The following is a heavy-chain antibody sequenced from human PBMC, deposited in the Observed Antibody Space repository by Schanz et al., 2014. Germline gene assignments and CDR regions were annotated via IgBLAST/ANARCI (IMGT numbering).Heavy chain of an antibody. CDR2: ICSSGNTI. Sequence: QVQLVESGGGVVQPGGSLRLSCAASGFTFSTYAMRWIRQAPGKGLEWVSYICSSGNTIYYADSVKGRFTISRDNAKNTLYLQMNSLRAEDTAVYYCAREQIMAAAGLVDYWGHGTLVTVSS. J-gene: IGHJ4*01. CDR3: AREQIMAAAGLVDY. CDR1: GFTFSTYA. D-gene: IGHD6-13*01. V-gene: IGHV3-11*01.